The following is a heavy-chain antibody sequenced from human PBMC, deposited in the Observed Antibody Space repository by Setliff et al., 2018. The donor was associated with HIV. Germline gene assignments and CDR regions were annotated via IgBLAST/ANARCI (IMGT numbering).Heavy chain of an antibody. V-gene: IGHV1-3*04. CDR2: ISTYNGNT. CDR1: GYTFTTYA. J-gene: IGHJ4*02. CDR3: ARGGYGDY. Sequence: ASVKVSCKASGYTFTTYALHWVRQAPGQRLEWMGWISTYNGNTNYAQKLQGRVTMTTDTSASSAYMELSSLRSEDTAVYYCARGGYGDYWGQGTLVTVSS. D-gene: IGHD6-13*01.